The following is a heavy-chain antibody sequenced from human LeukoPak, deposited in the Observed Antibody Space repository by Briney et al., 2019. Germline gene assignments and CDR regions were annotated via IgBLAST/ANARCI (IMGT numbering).Heavy chain of an antibody. CDR2: ISHSGNNV. Sequence: PGGSLRLSCAASGFTFSSYEMTWVRQAPGKGLDYISYISHSGNNVYYADSVKGRFTISRDNAKNSLFLQMDSLRAEDTAVYYCARVQGKHSHGQLDYWGQGILVTVSA. V-gene: IGHV3-48*03. CDR3: ARVQGKHSHGQLDY. CDR1: GFTFSSYE. J-gene: IGHJ4*02. D-gene: IGHD5-18*01.